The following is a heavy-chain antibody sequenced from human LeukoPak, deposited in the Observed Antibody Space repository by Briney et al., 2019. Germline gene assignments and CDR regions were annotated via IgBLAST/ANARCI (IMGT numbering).Heavy chain of an antibody. CDR2: INPNSGGT. Sequence: ASVKVSCKASGYTLTGYYMHWVRQAPGQGLEWMGWINPNSGGTNYAQKFQGRVTMTRDTSISTAYMELSRLRSDDTAVYYCARRMDSSGWGDYWGQGTLVTVSS. CDR3: ARRMDSSGWGDY. V-gene: IGHV1-2*02. CDR1: GYTLTGYY. J-gene: IGHJ4*02. D-gene: IGHD6-19*01.